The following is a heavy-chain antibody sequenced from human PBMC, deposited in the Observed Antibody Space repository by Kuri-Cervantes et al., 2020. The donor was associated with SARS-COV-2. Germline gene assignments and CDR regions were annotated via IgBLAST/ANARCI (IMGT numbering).Heavy chain of an antibody. J-gene: IGHJ4*02. CDR3: ARDGYDSSGYYLDY. CDR1: GFTFSSYA. D-gene: IGHD3-22*01. Sequence: LSLTCAASGFTFSSYAMHWVRQAPGKGLEWVAVISYDGSNKYYADFVKGRFTISRDNSKNTLYLQMNSLRAEDTAVYYCARDGYDSSGYYLDYWGQGTLVTVSS. V-gene: IGHV3-30-3*01. CDR2: ISYDGSNK.